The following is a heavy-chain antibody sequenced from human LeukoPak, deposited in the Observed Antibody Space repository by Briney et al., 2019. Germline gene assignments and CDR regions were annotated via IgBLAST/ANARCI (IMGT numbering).Heavy chain of an antibody. CDR2: IYYSGST. Sequence: PSETLSLTCTVSGGSISSYYWSWIRQPPGKGLEWSGYIYYSGSTNYNPSLKSRVTISADTSKNQVSLKRSRVTAADTAGYYFARDGDGSGNWCAPWGQGTVVTVSS. CDR1: GGSISSYY. V-gene: IGHV4-59*01. J-gene: IGHJ5*02. CDR3: ARDGDGSGNWCAP. D-gene: IGHD3-10*01.